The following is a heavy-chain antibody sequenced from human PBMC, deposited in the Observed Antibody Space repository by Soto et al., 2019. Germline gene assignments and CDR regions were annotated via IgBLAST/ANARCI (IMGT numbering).Heavy chain of an antibody. V-gene: IGHV1-46*01. D-gene: IGHD1-26*01. J-gene: IGHJ4*02. CDR2: INPSGGST. CDR3: ARVGAYSGSYYNFDC. Sequence: SVQVSCKASGYTFTSYYMHWVRQAPGQGLEWMGIINPSGGSTSYAQKFQGRVTMTRDTSTSTVYMELSSLRSEDTAVYYCARVGAYSGSYYNFDCCGQGTRVTVSS. CDR1: GYTFTSYY.